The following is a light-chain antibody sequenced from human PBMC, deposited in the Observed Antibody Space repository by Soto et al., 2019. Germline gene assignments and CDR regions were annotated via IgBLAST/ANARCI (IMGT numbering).Light chain of an antibody. CDR2: YDD. CDR3: AAWDDSLNGVV. CDR1: SSNIGNNA. V-gene: IGLV1-36*01. Sequence: QPGLTQPPSVSEAPRQRVTISCSGSSSNIGNNAVNWYQQLPGKAPKLLIYYDDLLPSGVSDRFSGSKSGTSASLAISGLQSEDEADYYCAAWDDSLNGVVFGGGTKLTVL. J-gene: IGLJ2*01.